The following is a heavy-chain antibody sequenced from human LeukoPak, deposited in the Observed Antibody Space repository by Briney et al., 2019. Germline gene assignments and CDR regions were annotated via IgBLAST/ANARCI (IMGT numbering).Heavy chain of an antibody. V-gene: IGHV4-4*07. CDR2: IYTSGST. D-gene: IGHD2-21*02. Sequence: SETLSLTCTVSGGSIRSYSWTWVRQPAGKGLEWIGRIYTSGSTNYNPSLKSRVTISVDTSKNQFSLKLSSVTAADTAVYYCARPLAYCGGDCYSFAFDIWGQGTMVTVSS. J-gene: IGHJ3*02. CDR3: ARPLAYCGGDCYSFAFDI. CDR1: GGSIRSYS.